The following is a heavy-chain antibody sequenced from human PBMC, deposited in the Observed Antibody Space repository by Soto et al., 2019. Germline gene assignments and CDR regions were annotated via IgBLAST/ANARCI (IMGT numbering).Heavy chain of an antibody. D-gene: IGHD6-13*01. CDR2: ISYDGSNK. CDR3: AGVRVSRQQRTYYYYYGMDV. J-gene: IGHJ6*04. Sequence: GGSLRLSCAASGFTFSSYAMHWVRQAPGKGLEWVAVISYDGSNKYYADSVKGRFTISRDNSKNTLYLQMNSLRAEETAVYYCAGVRVSRQQRTYYYYYGMDVWGKGPTATVSS. CDR1: GFTFSSYA. V-gene: IGHV3-30-3*01.